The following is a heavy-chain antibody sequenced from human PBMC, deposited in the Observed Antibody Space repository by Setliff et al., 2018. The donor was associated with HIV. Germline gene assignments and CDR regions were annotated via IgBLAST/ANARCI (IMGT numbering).Heavy chain of an antibody. CDR1: GGSISSSSYY. CDR2: IDRDGSEK. J-gene: IGHJ6*02. CDR3: TRKLAPGHGMDV. D-gene: IGHD3-3*02. V-gene: IGHV3-7*01. Sequence: ETLSLTCTVSGGSISSSSYYWGWIRQPPGKGLEWVANIDRDGSEKNYVDSVKGRFTISRDNAKNSLYLQMDSLRVEDTTVYYCTRKLAPGHGMDVWGQGTTVTVSS.